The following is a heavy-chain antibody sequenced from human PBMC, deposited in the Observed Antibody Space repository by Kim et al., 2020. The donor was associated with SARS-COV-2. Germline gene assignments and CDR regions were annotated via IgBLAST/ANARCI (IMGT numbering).Heavy chain of an antibody. V-gene: IGHV3-7*03. D-gene: IGHD6-13*01. CDR3: ARDLSSSWYYYYGMDV. J-gene: IGHJ6*02. Sequence: GGSLRLSCAASGFTFSSYWMSWVRQAPGKGLEWVANIKQDGSEKYYVDSVKGRFSISRDNAKNSLYLQMNSLRAEDTAVYYCARDLSSSWYYYYGMDVGGQGTTVTVSS. CDR2: IKQDGSEK. CDR1: GFTFSSYW.